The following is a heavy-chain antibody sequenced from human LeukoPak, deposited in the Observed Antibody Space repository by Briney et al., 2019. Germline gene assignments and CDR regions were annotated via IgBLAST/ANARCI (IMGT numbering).Heavy chain of an antibody. CDR3: ARGRALLWFGELPFDY. Sequence: SETLSLTCTVSGGSISSSSYYWGWIRQPPGKGLEWIGSIYYSGSTYYNPSLKSRVTISVDTSKNQFSLKLSSVTAADTAVYYCARGRALLWFGELPFDYWGQGTLVTVSS. D-gene: IGHD3-10*01. V-gene: IGHV4-39*01. CDR1: GGSISSSSYY. CDR2: IYYSGST. J-gene: IGHJ4*02.